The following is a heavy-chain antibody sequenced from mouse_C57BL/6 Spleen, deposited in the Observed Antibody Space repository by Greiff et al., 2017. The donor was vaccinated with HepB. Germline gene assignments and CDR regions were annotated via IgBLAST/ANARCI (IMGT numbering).Heavy chain of an antibody. CDR2: INPNNGGT. D-gene: IGHD1-1*01. Sequence: EVQLQQSGPELVKPGASVKMSCKASGYTFTDYNMHWVKQSHGKSLEWIGYINPNNGGTSYNQKFKGKATLTVNKSSSTAYMELRSLTSEDSAVYYCAPMYYYGSPWFAYWGQGTLVTVSA. CDR3: APMYYYGSPWFAY. CDR1: GYTFTDYN. J-gene: IGHJ3*01. V-gene: IGHV1-22*01.